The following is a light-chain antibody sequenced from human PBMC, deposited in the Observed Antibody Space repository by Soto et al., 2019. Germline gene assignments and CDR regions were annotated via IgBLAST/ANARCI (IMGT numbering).Light chain of an antibody. CDR3: TSYASGSSHVV. V-gene: IGLV2-14*01. CDR1: SSDIGGYDY. Sequence: QSALTQPASVSGSPGQSITLSCTGTSSDIGGYDYVSWYQRHPGKAPKLIIYDVNNRPSGVSNRFSGSKSGNTASLTLSGLQAEDEAEYYCTSYASGSSHVVFGGGTQLTVL. CDR2: DVN. J-gene: IGLJ2*01.